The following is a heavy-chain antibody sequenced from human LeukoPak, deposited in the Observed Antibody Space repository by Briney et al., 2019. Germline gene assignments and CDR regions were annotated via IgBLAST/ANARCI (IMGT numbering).Heavy chain of an antibody. CDR1: GFAFSFYG. Sequence: TGGSLRLSCAASGFAFSFYGMSWLRQPPGKGLEWVSTINANSGSTSYADSVRGRFTISRDNSKNTPYLQLNTLRAEEAAVYYCGKPIRGSMAVSADWFDPWGQGTLVGVSS. D-gene: IGHD6-19*01. J-gene: IGHJ5*01. CDR2: INANSGST. V-gene: IGHV3-23*01. CDR3: GKPIRGSMAVSADWFDP.